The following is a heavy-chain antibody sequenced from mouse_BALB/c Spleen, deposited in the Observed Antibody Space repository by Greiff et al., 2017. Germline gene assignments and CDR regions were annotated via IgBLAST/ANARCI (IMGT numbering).Heavy chain of an antibody. CDR3: TRSDDVYYGFAY. CDR1: GYTFTSYW. J-gene: IGHJ3*01. Sequence: EVQLQQSGPVLARPGASVKMSCKASGYTFTSYWMHWVKQRPGQGLEWIVAIYPGNSDTSYNQKFKGKAKLTAVTSTSTAYMELSSLTNEDSAVYYCTRSDDVYYGFAYWGQGTLVTVSA. D-gene: IGHD2-3*01. V-gene: IGHV1-5*01. CDR2: IYPGNSDT.